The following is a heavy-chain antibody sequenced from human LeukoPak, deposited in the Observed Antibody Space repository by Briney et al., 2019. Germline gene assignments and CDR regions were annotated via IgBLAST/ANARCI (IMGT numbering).Heavy chain of an antibody. CDR2: ISYDGSNK. J-gene: IGHJ4*02. CDR1: GFTLSSYG. V-gene: IGHV3-30*18. D-gene: IGHD6-13*01. CDR3: AKDPGYSSSWYYFDY. Sequence: GRSLRLSCAASGFTLSSYGMHWVRQAPGKGLEWVAVISYDGSNKYYADSVKGRFTISRDNSKNTLYLQMNSLRAEDTAVYYCAKDPGYSSSWYYFDYWGQGTLVTVSS.